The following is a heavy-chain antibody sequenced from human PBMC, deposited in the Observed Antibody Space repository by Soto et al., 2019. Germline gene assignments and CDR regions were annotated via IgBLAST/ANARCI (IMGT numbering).Heavy chain of an antibody. CDR3: ARGVSAGVDY. D-gene: IGHD1-26*01. Sequence: GASVKVSCKASGYSFTSLDISWVRQTAGQGLEWMGWMQPSTGRTGYAQKFQGRVTMTRDTSINTAYMELTTLTSDDTAFYYCARGVSAGVDYWGQGTLVTVFS. J-gene: IGHJ4*02. CDR1: GYSFTSLD. CDR2: MQPSTGRT. V-gene: IGHV1-8*01.